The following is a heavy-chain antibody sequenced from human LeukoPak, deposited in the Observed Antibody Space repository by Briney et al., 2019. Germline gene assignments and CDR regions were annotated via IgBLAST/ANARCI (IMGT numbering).Heavy chain of an antibody. CDR1: GFTFSSYA. CDR2: VMGSGDSA. Sequence: GGSLRLSCAASGFTFSSYAMSWVRQAPGKGLEWVSGVMGSGDSAYYADSVKGRFTISRDNSKNTLYLQMNSLRAEDTALYYCAKRDYGSNSEPPLFDYWGQGTLVTVSS. D-gene: IGHD4-23*01. J-gene: IGHJ4*02. V-gene: IGHV3-23*01. CDR3: AKRDYGSNSEPPLFDY.